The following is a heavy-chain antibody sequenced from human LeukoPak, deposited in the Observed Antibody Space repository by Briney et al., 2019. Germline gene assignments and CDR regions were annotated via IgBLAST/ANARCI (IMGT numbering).Heavy chain of an antibody. J-gene: IGHJ4*02. CDR3: ARTYDYVWGSYSPFDY. Sequence: SVKVSCKASGGTFSSYAISWVRQAPGQGLEWMGGIIPIFGTANYAQKFQGRVTMTRDTSTSTVYMELSSLRSEDTAVYYCARTYDYVWGSYSPFDYWGQGTLVTVSS. D-gene: IGHD3-16*01. CDR1: GGTFSSYA. CDR2: IIPIFGTA. V-gene: IGHV1-69*05.